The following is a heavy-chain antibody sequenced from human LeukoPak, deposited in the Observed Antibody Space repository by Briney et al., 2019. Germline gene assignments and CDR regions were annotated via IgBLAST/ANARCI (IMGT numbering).Heavy chain of an antibody. Sequence: GGSLRLSCAASGFTFSSYEMNWVRQAPGKGLEWVSAISGSGGSTYYADSVKGRFTISRDNSKNTLYLQMNSLRAEDTAIYYCAKEYTGTFSPFPSYFDNWGQGTLVTVSS. V-gene: IGHV3-23*01. CDR3: AKEYTGTFSPFPSYFDN. D-gene: IGHD1-26*01. J-gene: IGHJ4*02. CDR2: ISGSGGST. CDR1: GFTFSSYE.